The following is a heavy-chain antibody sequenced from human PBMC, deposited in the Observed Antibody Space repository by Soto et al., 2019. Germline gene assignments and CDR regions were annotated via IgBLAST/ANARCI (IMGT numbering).Heavy chain of an antibody. CDR1: GFSLSTSGVG. CDR2: IYWDDDK. D-gene: IGHD1-20*01. J-gene: IGHJ2*01. CDR3: AHRLLAYGGNWKTEYFDL. V-gene: IGHV2-5*02. Sequence: QITLKESGPTLVKPTQTLTLTCTFSGFSLSTSGVGVGWIRQPPGKALEWLALIYWDDDKRYSPSLKSRLTITKDTSKTQMVLTMTNRDPVDTATYYWAHRLLAYGGNWKTEYFDLWGRGTLDTVS.